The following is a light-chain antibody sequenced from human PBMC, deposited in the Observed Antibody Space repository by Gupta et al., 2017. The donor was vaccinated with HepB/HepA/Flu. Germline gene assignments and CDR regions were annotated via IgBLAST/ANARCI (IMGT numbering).Light chain of an antibody. CDR1: SSDVGRYNF. J-gene: IGLJ1*01. Sequence: QSALTQPPSASGSPGQSVTISCTGASSDVGRYNFVSWYQEHPDKAPKLIIYEVTKRPSGVPDRFSGSKSGNTASLTVSGLQPEDEADYYCSSYAGGNTFVFGTGTRVTVL. V-gene: IGLV2-8*01. CDR2: EVT. CDR3: SSYAGGNTFV.